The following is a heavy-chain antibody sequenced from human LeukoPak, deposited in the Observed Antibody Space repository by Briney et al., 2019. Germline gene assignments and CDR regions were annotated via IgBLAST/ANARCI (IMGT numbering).Heavy chain of an antibody. V-gene: IGHV4-34*01. Sequence: SEALSLTCAVYGGSFSGYYWSWIRQPPGKGREWIGEINHSGSTNYNPSLKSRVTISVDTSKNQFSLKLSSVTAADTAVYYCARASASSSSNWFDPWGQGTLVAVSS. CDR3: ARASASSSSNWFDP. CDR1: GGSFSGYY. J-gene: IGHJ5*02. D-gene: IGHD6-6*01. CDR2: INHSGST.